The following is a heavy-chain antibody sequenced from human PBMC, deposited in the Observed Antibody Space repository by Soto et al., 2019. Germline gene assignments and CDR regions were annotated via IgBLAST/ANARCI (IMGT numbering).Heavy chain of an antibody. V-gene: IGHV1-46*02. CDR1: GFTFNNYD. Sequence: QVHLVQSGAEVKKPGASVKVSCKTSGFTFNNYDMHWVRQAPGQGLEWMGITKPSAGRTTYAEKFQGRIAVTRDTSTTTVYLELNRLTSEDTAVYFCARYGGYSYGYDSWGQGTQVTVSS. CDR3: ARYGGYSYGYDS. D-gene: IGHD5-18*01. CDR2: TKPSAGRT. J-gene: IGHJ4*02.